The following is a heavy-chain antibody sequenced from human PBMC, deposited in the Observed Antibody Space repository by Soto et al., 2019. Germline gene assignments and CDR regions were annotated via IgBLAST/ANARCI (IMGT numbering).Heavy chain of an antibody. J-gene: IGHJ4*02. V-gene: IGHV3-23*01. CDR3: ANENYGFWSGYSN. CDR2: ISGSGGST. CDR1: VFTFSSYG. D-gene: IGHD3-3*01. Sequence: PGGSLRLSCAASVFTFSSYGMSWVGEAPGKGLEWVSAISGSGGSTYYADSVKGRFTISRDNSKNPLYLQINSLRAEDTAVYYCANENYGFWSGYSNWGEATLVTVS.